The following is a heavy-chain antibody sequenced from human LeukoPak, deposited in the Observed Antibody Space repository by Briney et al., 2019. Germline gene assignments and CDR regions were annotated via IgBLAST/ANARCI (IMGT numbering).Heavy chain of an antibody. V-gene: IGHV4-34*01. CDR3: ARGYRFPDY. D-gene: IGHD3-10*01. Sequence: SETLSLTCAVYGGSFSGHYWSWIRQPPGKGLEWIGEINHSGSTNYNPSLKSRVTISVDTSKNQFSLKLSSVTAADTAVYYCARGYRFPDYWGQGTLVTVSS. CDR1: GGSFSGHY. CDR2: INHSGST. J-gene: IGHJ4*02.